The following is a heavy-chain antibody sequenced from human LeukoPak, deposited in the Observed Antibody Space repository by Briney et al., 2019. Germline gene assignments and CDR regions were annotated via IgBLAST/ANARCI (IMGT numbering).Heavy chain of an antibody. CDR2: ISGSGGST. D-gene: IGHD3-10*01. Sequence: GGSLRLSCAASGFTFSSYAMSWVRQAPGKGLEWVSAISGSGGSTYYADSVKGRFTISRDNSKNTLYLQMNSLRAEDTAVYYCEKGSYAELLWFGELLPIKFDYWGQGTLVTVSS. V-gene: IGHV3-23*01. CDR1: GFTFSSYA. CDR3: EKGSYAELLWFGELLPIKFDY. J-gene: IGHJ4*02.